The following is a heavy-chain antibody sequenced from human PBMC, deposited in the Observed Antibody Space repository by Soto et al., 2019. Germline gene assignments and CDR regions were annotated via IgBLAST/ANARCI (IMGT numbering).Heavy chain of an antibody. V-gene: IGHV3-23*01. CDR2: ILADYNT. J-gene: IGHJ4*02. CDR1: GFTFSDYT. Sequence: EVPLLQAGGGLVQPGGSLTLSCAASGFTFSDYTMSWVRQAPGAALESISAILADYNTYYTDSVRGRFTISRDNSKNTLYLEMNSLRAEDTAVYYCARRTSGYFAYWGQGALVTVSS. D-gene: IGHD6-19*01. CDR3: ARRTSGYFAY.